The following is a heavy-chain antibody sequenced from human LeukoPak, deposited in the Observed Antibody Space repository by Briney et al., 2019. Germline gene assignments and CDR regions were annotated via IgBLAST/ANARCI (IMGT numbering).Heavy chain of an antibody. V-gene: IGHV3-21*01. CDR3: ARMGMRSGYDYPI. CDR1: GFTFSGYS. Sequence: GGSLRLSCAASGFTFSGYSMNWVRQAPGKGLEWVSSISSSSSYIYYAYSVKGRFTISRDNAKNSLYLQMNSLRAEDTAVYYCARMGMRSGYDYPIWGQGTLVPVSS. D-gene: IGHD5-12*01. J-gene: IGHJ4*02. CDR2: ISSSSSYI.